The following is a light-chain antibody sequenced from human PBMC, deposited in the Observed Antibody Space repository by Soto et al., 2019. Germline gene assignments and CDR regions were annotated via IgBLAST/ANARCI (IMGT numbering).Light chain of an antibody. CDR2: QVS. Sequence: DAVLTQSPLSLSVTLGQPASISCRSSQSLVYKDGNIYLNWFQQRPGLSPRRLIYQVSSRDSGVPDRFSGTASGSDFTLRINRVEAEDVGVYYCMQGSQWPPTFGQGTKLEI. J-gene: IGKJ2*01. CDR1: QSLVYKDGNIY. V-gene: IGKV2-30*01. CDR3: MQGSQWPPT.